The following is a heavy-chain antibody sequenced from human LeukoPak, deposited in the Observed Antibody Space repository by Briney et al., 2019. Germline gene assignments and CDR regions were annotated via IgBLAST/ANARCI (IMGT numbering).Heavy chain of an antibody. CDR3: ARGAPTVTPTPFDY. J-gene: IGHJ4*02. CDR1: GFTFSSYA. CDR2: ISSSGSTI. Sequence: GGSLRLSCAASGFTFSSYAMSWVRQAPGKGLEWVSYISSSGSTIFDADSVKGRFTISRDNAKNSLYLQMNSLRAEDTAVYYCARGAPTVTPTPFDYWGQGTLVTVSS. D-gene: IGHD4-17*01. V-gene: IGHV3-48*03.